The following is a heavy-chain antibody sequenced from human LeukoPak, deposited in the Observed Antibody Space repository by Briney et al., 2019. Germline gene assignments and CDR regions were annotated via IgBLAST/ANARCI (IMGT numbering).Heavy chain of an antibody. Sequence: ASVTVSCNASDYIFTSYGISWVRQAPGQGLDWMGWISTSTGNTDYAQKFQGRVTVTTDTSTSTAYMVMRNLRSDDTAVYYCTTVRSPGILDYWGQGTLVTVSS. CDR2: ISTSTGNT. J-gene: IGHJ4*02. CDR3: TTVRSPGILDY. CDR1: DYIFTSYG. D-gene: IGHD6-13*01. V-gene: IGHV1-18*01.